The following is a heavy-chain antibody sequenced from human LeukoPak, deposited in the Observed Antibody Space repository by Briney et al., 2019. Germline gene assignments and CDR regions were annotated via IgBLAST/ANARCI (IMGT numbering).Heavy chain of an antibody. CDR3: ARAPGIAVAPVRAFDY. J-gene: IGHJ4*02. V-gene: IGHV3-30-3*01. CDR2: ISYDGSNK. Sequence: GGSLRLSCAASGFTFSSYAMHWVRQAPGKGLEWVAVISYDGSNKYYADSVKGRFTISRDNSKNTLYLQMNSLRAEDTAVYYCARAPGIAVAPVRAFDYWGQGTLVTVSS. CDR1: GFTFSSYA. D-gene: IGHD6-19*01.